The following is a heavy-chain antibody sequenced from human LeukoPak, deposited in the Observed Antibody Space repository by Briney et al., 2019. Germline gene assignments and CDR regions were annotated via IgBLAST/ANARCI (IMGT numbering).Heavy chain of an antibody. CDR3: SRDLLMYYSGSGEST. CDR1: GYTFTGYY. V-gene: IGHV1-2*02. J-gene: IGHJ5*02. Sequence: GASVKVSCTASGYTFTGYYIHWVRQAPGQGPEWMGWINPHSGATNYAQKFQGRVTMTRDTSISTAFMELSSLRSDDTAMYYCSRDLLMYYSGSGESTWGQGTQVTVSS. D-gene: IGHD3-10*01. CDR2: INPHSGAT.